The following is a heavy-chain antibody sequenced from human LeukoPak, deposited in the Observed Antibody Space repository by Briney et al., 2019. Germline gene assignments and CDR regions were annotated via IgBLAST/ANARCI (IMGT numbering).Heavy chain of an antibody. Sequence: GGSLRLSCAASGFTFSRYAMHWVRQAPGKGLEYVSAISSDGSSTYYANAVKGRFTISRDNSKNTLYLQMGSLRAEDMAVYYCARRGSSGHYDYWGQGTLVTVSS. V-gene: IGHV3-64*01. D-gene: IGHD3-22*01. J-gene: IGHJ4*02. CDR2: ISSDGSST. CDR3: ARRGSSGHYDY. CDR1: GFTFSRYA.